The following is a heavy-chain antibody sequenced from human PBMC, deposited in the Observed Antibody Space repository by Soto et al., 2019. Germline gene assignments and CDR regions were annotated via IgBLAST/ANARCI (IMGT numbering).Heavy chain of an antibody. V-gene: IGHV4-34*01. CDR3: VRGDRAYGWYRDAFDL. Sequence: QVQLQQWGAGLLKPSETLSLTCAVYGGSFSGYYWSWIRQPPGKGLERIGEINHSGSTNYNPSLKSVVPISVDTSKNQLYLKLSYVTAADTAVYYCVRGDRAYGWYRDAFDLWGQGTMVTGSS. CDR2: INHSGST. J-gene: IGHJ3*01. D-gene: IGHD6-19*01. CDR1: GGSFSGYY.